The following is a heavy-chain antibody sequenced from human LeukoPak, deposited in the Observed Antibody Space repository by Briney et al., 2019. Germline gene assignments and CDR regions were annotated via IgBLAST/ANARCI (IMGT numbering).Heavy chain of an antibody. V-gene: IGHV3-49*04. CDR3: TPRALGY. Sequence: GGSLRLSCTASGFTFGDYAMSWVRQAPGKGLEWVGFIRSKAYGGTTEYAASVKGKFTISRDDSKNIAYLQMNSLKTEDTAGYYWTPRALGYWGQGNLVTVSS. D-gene: IGHD3-16*01. CDR1: GFTFGDYA. CDR2: IRSKAYGGTT. J-gene: IGHJ4*02.